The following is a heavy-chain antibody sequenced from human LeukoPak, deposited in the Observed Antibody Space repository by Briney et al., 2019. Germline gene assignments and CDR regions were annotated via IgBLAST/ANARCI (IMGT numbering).Heavy chain of an antibody. D-gene: IGHD3-10*01. Sequence: GGSLRLSCAASGFTFSSYGMHWVRQAPGKGLEWVAFIRYDGSNKYYADSVKGRFTISRDNSKNTLYLQMNSLRAEDTAVYYCAKINYYYGSGSSDYWGQGTLVTVSS. V-gene: IGHV3-30*02. CDR3: AKINYYYGSGSSDY. CDR2: IRYDGSNK. CDR1: GFTFSSYG. J-gene: IGHJ4*02.